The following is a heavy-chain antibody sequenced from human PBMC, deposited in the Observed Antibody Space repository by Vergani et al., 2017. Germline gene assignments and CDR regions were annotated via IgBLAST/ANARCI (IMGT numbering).Heavy chain of an antibody. CDR2: ISYDGGFE. CDR1: GFTFRSYS. V-gene: IGHV3-30*18. J-gene: IGHJ5*01. CDR3: AKGGWNYWFDS. D-gene: IGHD1-1*01. Sequence: QVQLVESGGGVVQPGRSLRLSCTASGFTFRSYSMHWVRQAPGKGLEWVAVISYDGGFEYYGDSVKGRFSISRDNSKSTLYLQMNSLRAEDTAIYYCAKGGWNYWFDSWGQGTLVIVS.